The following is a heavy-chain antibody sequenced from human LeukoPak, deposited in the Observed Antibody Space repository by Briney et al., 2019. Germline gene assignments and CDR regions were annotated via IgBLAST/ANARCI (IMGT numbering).Heavy chain of an antibody. Sequence: PGGSLRLSCAASGFTFSSYAMSWVRQAPGKGLEWVSYISSSSSTIYYADSVKGRFTISRDNAKNSLYLQMNSLRDEDTAVYYCARPRYNWNDDYYYGMDVWGQGTTVTVSS. V-gene: IGHV3-48*02. CDR2: ISSSSSTI. J-gene: IGHJ6*02. CDR3: ARPRYNWNDDYYYGMDV. CDR1: GFTFSSYA. D-gene: IGHD1-1*01.